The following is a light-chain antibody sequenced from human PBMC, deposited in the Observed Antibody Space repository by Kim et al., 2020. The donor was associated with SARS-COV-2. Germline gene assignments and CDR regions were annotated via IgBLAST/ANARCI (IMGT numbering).Light chain of an antibody. V-gene: IGKV1-39*01. J-gene: IGKJ1*01. CDR3: LQTYGTPRT. Sequence: DIQMTQSPSSLSASVGDRVTITCRASQRINNYLSWYQHKLGKAPELLIFSASSLYSGVPARFSGSGYGTEFTLTISSLQPEDFATYYCLQTYGTPRTFGQGTKVDIK. CDR2: SAS. CDR1: QRINNY.